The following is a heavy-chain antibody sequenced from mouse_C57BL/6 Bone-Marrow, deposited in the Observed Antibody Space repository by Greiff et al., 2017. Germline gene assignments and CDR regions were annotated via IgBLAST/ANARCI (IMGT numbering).Heavy chain of an antibody. Sequence: VQLQESGAELARPGASVKLSCKASGYTFTSYGISWVKQRTGQGLEWIGEIYPRSGNTYYNEKFKGKATLTADKSSSTAYMELRSLTSEDSAVYFCARSFTTVVATGGMDYWGQGTSVTVSS. V-gene: IGHV1-81*01. J-gene: IGHJ4*01. D-gene: IGHD1-1*01. CDR3: ARSFTTVVATGGMDY. CDR1: GYTFTSYG. CDR2: IYPRSGNT.